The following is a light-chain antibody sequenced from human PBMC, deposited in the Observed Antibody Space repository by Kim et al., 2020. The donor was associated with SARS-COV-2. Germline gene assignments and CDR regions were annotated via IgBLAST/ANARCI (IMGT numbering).Light chain of an antibody. CDR3: QQYYSTPLS. CDR2: WAS. CDR1: QSVLYSSNNKNY. V-gene: IGKV4-1*01. J-gene: IGKJ2*03. Sequence: RATITCKSSQSVLYSSNNKNYLAWYQQKPGQPPKLLIYWASTRESGVPERFSGSGSGTDFTLTISSLQAEDVAVYYCQQYYSTPLSFGQGTKLEI.